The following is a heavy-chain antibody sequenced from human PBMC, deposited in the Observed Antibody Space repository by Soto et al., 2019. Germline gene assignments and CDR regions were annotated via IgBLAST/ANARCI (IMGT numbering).Heavy chain of an antibody. CDR1: VGSISRYY. V-gene: IGHV4-59*01. J-gene: IGHJ6*02. CDR3: TREGVSSSWYNYYGMDV. CDR2: IYYSGST. D-gene: IGHD6-13*01. Sequence: ETLSRTCAVSVGSISRYYWSWFRQPPGKGLEWIGYIYYSGSTNYNPSLKSRVTISVDTSKNQFSLKLSSVTAADTAVYYCTREGVSSSWYNYYGMDVWGQGTTVTVSS.